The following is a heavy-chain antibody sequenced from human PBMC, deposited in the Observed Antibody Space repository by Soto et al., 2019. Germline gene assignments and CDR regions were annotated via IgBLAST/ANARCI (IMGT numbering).Heavy chain of an antibody. D-gene: IGHD2-15*01. CDR3: ARLGCSGGSCYYYYYYYMDV. Sequence: SEPLSLTCTVSGGSISSSSYYWGWIRQPPGKGLEWIGSFYYSGSTYYNPSLKSRVTISVDTSKNQFSLKLSSVTAADTAVYYCARLGCSGGSCYYYYYYYMDVWGKGTTVTVSS. V-gene: IGHV4-39*01. J-gene: IGHJ6*03. CDR2: FYYSGST. CDR1: GGSISSSSYY.